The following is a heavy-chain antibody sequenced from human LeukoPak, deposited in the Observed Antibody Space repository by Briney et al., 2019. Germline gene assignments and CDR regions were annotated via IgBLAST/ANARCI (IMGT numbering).Heavy chain of an antibody. CDR1: GYTFTSYG. J-gene: IGHJ4*02. D-gene: IGHD3-10*01. CDR2: IIPIFGTA. CDR3: ARGPDPYYYGSGSHGRSFDY. V-gene: IGHV1-69*13. Sequence: ASVKVSCKASGYTFTSYGISWVRQAPGQGLEGMGGIIPIFGTANYAQKFQGRVTITADESPSTAYMELSSLRSEDTAVYYCARGPDPYYYGSGSHGRSFDYWGQGTLVTVSS.